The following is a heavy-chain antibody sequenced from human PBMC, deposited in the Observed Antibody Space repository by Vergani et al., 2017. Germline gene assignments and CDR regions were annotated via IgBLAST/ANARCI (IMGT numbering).Heavy chain of an antibody. CDR1: GGSISSGSYY. J-gene: IGHJ4*02. CDR2: IYTSGST. D-gene: IGHD1-26*01. Sequence: QVQLQESGPGLVKPSQTLSLTCTVSGGSISSGSYYWSWLRQPAGNGLEWIGRIYTSGSTNYNPSLKSRVNMSVDTSKYQFSMKLGSVTAADTSVYYCARDTGVGLVDYWGQGTLVTVSS. CDR3: ARDTGVGLVDY. V-gene: IGHV4-61*02.